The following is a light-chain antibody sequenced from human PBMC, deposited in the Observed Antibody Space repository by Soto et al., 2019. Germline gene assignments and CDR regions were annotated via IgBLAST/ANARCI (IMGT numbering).Light chain of an antibody. CDR3: QQYGSSLT. CDR1: QSVSSD. V-gene: IGKV3-20*01. J-gene: IGKJ5*01. CDR2: GAS. Sequence: EIVFTQSPATLSLSPGERATLSCRASQSVSSDLALYQQKPGQAPRLLVYGASSRATGIPDSFSGSGSGTDFTLTISRLEPEDFAVYYCQQYGSSLTFGQGTRLEIK.